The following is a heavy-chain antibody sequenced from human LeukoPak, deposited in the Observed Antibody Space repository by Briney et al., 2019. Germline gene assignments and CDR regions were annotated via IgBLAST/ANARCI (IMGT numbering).Heavy chain of an antibody. J-gene: IGHJ4*02. CDR1: GFTFSSYS. CDR2: ISGSGIST. V-gene: IGHV3-23*01. D-gene: IGHD4-17*01. CDR3: AKGHSDYGTGFDL. Sequence: PGGSLRLSCAASGFTFSSYSMTWVRQAPGKGLECISVISGSGISTYYADSVKGRFTISRDNPKNTLYLQMNTLRADDTAVYYCAKGHSDYGTGFDLWGQGTPVTVSS.